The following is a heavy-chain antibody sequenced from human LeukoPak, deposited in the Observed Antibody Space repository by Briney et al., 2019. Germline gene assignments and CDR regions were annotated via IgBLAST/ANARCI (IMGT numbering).Heavy chain of an antibody. CDR3: ARGRSSMVRGYYYYYMDV. Sequence: PSQTLSLTCTVSGGSIGSGSYYWSWIRQPAGKGLEWIGRIYTSGSTNHNPSLKSRVTISVDTSKNQFSLKLSSVTAADTAVYYCARGRSSMVRGYYYYYMDVWGKGTTVTISS. D-gene: IGHD3-10*01. CDR1: GGSIGSGSYY. V-gene: IGHV4-61*02. CDR2: IYTSGST. J-gene: IGHJ6*03.